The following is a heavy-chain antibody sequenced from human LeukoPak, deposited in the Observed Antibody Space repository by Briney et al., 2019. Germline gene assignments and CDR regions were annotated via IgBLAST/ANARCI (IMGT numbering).Heavy chain of an antibody. V-gene: IGHV4-39*07. CDR1: GGSISSSSYY. Sequence: PSETLSLTCTVSGGSISSSSYYWSWIRQPPGKGLEWIGEINHSGSTNYNPSLKSRVTISVDTSKNQFSLKLSSVTAADTAVYYCARMQTGQQWYPYYYYYYYMDVWGKGTTVTVSS. CDR2: INHSGST. D-gene: IGHD6-19*01. J-gene: IGHJ6*03. CDR3: ARMQTGQQWYPYYYYYYYMDV.